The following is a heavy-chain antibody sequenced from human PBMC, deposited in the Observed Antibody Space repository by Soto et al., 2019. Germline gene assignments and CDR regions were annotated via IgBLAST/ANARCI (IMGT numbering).Heavy chain of an antibody. Sequence: GGSLRLSCAASGFTFRSYAMHWVRQAPGKGPEWVAVTSHDGSNKYYADSVKGRFTLSRDNSKDTLYLQMNSLRAEDTAVYYCASEQLAVLRGVLDYWGQGTLVTVSS. V-gene: IGHV3-30-3*01. CDR1: GFTFRSYA. J-gene: IGHJ4*02. CDR2: TSHDGSNK. D-gene: IGHD1-1*01. CDR3: ASEQLAVLRGVLDY.